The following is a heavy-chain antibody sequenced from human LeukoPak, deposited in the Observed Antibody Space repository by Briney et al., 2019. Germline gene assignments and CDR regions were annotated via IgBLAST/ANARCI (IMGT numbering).Heavy chain of an antibody. CDR2: INEDGRET. Sequence: GGSLRLSCAASKFIFSDFWMTWFRQTPGKGLEWVANINEDGRETHYVDSVKGRFTVSRDNAKNSLYLQIDSLRAEDSAVYYCARGTTGTVYEGYFDYWGQGTLVTVSS. CDR1: KFIFSDFW. D-gene: IGHD1-1*01. V-gene: IGHV3-7*01. CDR3: ARGTTGTVYEGYFDY. J-gene: IGHJ4*02.